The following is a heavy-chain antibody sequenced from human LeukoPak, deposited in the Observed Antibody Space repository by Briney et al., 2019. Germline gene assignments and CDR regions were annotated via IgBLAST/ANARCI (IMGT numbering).Heavy chain of an antibody. CDR2: IYYDGSNK. CDR1: GFTFSSHG. D-gene: IGHD2-21*02. Sequence: GGSLRLSCAASGFTFSSHGIHWVRQAPGKGLEWVALIYYDGSNKYYADSVKGRFTISRDNSKNTLYLQINSLRAEDAGVYYCARPRGFCSGGDCYADYGMDVWGQGTTVTVSS. J-gene: IGHJ6*02. V-gene: IGHV3-33*01. CDR3: ARPRGFCSGGDCYADYGMDV.